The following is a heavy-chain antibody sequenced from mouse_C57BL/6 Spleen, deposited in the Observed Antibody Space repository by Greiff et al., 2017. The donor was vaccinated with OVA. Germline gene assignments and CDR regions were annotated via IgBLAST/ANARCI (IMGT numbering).Heavy chain of an antibody. D-gene: IGHD2-3*01. CDR1: GYTFTDYN. CDR3: ARSIYDGYMYYFDY. Sequence: VQLKESGPELVKPGASVKMSCKASGYTFTDYNMHWVKQSHGKSLEWIGYINPNNGGTSYNQKFKGKATLTVNKSSSTAYMELRSLTSEDSAVYYCARSIYDGYMYYFDYWGQGTTLTVSS. V-gene: IGHV1-22*01. J-gene: IGHJ2*01. CDR2: INPNNGGT.